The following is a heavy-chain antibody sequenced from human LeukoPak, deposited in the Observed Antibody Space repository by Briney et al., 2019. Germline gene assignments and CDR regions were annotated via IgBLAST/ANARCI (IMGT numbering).Heavy chain of an antibody. CDR3: ARAYGDYALVDY. D-gene: IGHD4-17*01. Sequence: SETLSLTCAVYGGSFSGYYWSWIRQPPGKGLEWIGEINHSGSTNYNPSLKSRVTISVDRSKNQSSLKLSSVTAADTAVYYCARAYGDYALVDYWGQGTLVTVSS. V-gene: IGHV4-34*01. CDR2: INHSGST. J-gene: IGHJ4*02. CDR1: GGSFSGYY.